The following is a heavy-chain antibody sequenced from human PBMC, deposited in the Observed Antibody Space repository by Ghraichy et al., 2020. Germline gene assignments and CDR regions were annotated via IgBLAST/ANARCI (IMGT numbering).Heavy chain of an antibody. J-gene: IGHJ6*02. D-gene: IGHD2-2*01. CDR2: INPNSGGT. CDR1: GYTFTGYY. V-gene: IGHV1-2*02. CDR3: ARARYCSSTSCPVSGMDV. Sequence: ASVKVSCKASGYTFTGYYMHWVRQAPGQGLEWMGWINPNSGGTNYAQKFQGRVTMTRDTSISTAYMELSRLRSDDTAVYYCARARYCSSTSCPVSGMDVWGQGTTVTVSS.